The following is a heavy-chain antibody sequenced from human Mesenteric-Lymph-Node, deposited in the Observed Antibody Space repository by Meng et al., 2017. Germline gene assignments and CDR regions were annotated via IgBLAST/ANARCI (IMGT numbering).Heavy chain of an antibody. CDR2: IYTSGST. Sequence: SETLSLTCTVSGGSISSFYWSWIRQPAGKGLEWIGRIYTSGSTDYNPSLISRVTISVDTSKNQFSLKLSSVTAADTAVYYCARVDGFGELYGYYYYYGMDVWGQGTTVTVSS. V-gene: IGHV4-4*07. D-gene: IGHD3-10*01. CDR3: ARVDGFGELYGYYYYYGMDV. CDR1: GGSISSFY. J-gene: IGHJ6*02.